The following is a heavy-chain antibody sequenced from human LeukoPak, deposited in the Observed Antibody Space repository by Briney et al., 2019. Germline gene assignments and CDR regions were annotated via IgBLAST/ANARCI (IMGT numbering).Heavy chain of an antibody. V-gene: IGHV3-30*03. J-gene: IGHJ4*02. Sequence: GGSLRLSCAASGFTFSSYGMHWVRQAPGKGLEWVAVISYDGSNKYYADSVKGRFTISRDNSKNTLYLQMNSLRAEDTAVYYCARGPSSHYDSSGSPFSFRWGIAGSWFDYWGQGTLVTVSS. D-gene: IGHD3-22*01. CDR2: ISYDGSNK. CDR3: ARGPSSHYDSSGSPFSFRWGIAGSWFDY. CDR1: GFTFSSYG.